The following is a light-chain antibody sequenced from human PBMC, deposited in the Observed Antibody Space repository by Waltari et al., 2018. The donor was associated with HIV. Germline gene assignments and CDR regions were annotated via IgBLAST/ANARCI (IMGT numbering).Light chain of an antibody. CDR3: QQGNSFPLT. Sequence: DIQMTQSPGSVSASVGVRVTITCRASQGISTWLAWYQQKPGKAPNLLIYAAATLHSGVPSRFSGSGSGTVFTLTISSLQPEDFATYYCQQGNSFPLTFGGGTRVEIK. J-gene: IGKJ4*01. CDR2: AAA. CDR1: QGISTW. V-gene: IGKV1D-12*01.